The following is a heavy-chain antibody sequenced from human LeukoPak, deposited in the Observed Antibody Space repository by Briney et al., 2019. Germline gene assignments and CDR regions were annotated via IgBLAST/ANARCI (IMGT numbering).Heavy chain of an antibody. CDR1: GFTFSTYW. D-gene: IGHD3-22*01. V-gene: IGHV3-74*01. J-gene: IGHJ1*01. CDR3: ARAPSEIGGYYPEYFRH. Sequence: HPGGSLRLSCAASGFTFSTYWMHWVRQAPGKGLVWVSHIKSDGGTNYADSVKGRFTISRDNAKKTVSLQMNSLRPEDTGVYYCARAPSEIGGYYPEYFRHWGQGTLVTVSS. CDR2: IKSDGGT.